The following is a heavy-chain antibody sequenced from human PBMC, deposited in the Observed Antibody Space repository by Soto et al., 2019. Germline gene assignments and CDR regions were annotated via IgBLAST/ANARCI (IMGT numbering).Heavy chain of an antibody. J-gene: IGHJ6*02. CDR2: IGTAGDT. V-gene: IGHV3-13*01. CDR1: GFTFSSYD. CDR3: ARERGVAVAGTGYYYGMDV. D-gene: IGHD6-19*01. Sequence: PGGSLRLSCAASGFTFSSYDMHWVRQATGKGLEWVSAIGTAGDTYYPGSVKGRFTISRENAKNSLYLQMNSLRAEDTAVYYCARERGVAVAGTGYYYGMDVWGQGT.